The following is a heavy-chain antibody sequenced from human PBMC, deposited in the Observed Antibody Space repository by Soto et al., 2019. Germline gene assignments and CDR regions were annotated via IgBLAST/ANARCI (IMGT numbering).Heavy chain of an antibody. CDR1: GFTFSNYG. CDR3: AKSRDAYNFYFYYGMDV. D-gene: IGHD1-1*01. Sequence: GGTLRLSCAASGFTFSNYGMHWVRQTPGKGLEWVALILYDGSNKYYADSVKGRFTISRDNSKNTLYLQVSSLRAEDTAVYYCAKSRDAYNFYFYYGMDVWGQGTSVTVSS. CDR2: ILYDGSNK. V-gene: IGHV3-30*18. J-gene: IGHJ6*02.